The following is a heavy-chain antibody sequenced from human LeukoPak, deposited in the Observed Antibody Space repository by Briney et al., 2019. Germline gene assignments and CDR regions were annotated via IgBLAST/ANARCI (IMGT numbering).Heavy chain of an antibody. Sequence: GASVKVSCKASGGTFSSYAISWVRQAPGQGLEWMGRIIPILGIANYAQKFQGRVTITADKSTSTAYMELSSLRSEDTAVYYCARGEIVVVPAAIRGGAYFDPWGQGTLVTVPS. D-gene: IGHD2-2*02. CDR2: IIPILGIA. CDR1: GGTFSSYA. CDR3: ARGEIVVVPAAIRGGAYFDP. V-gene: IGHV1-69*04. J-gene: IGHJ5*02.